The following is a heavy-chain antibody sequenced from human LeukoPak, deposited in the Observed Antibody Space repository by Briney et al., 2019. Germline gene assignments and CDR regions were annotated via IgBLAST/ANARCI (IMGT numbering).Heavy chain of an antibody. V-gene: IGHV4-39*07. J-gene: IGHJ4*02. CDR1: GGSISSSSYY. CDR2: IYYSGST. D-gene: IGHD3-3*01. Sequence: PSETLSLTCTVSGGSISSSSYYWGWIRQPPGKGLEWIGSIYYSGSTYYNPSLKSRVTISLDTSKSQFSLKVRYVTAADTAVYYCARGLNDSWTGENYWGQGTLVTVSS. CDR3: ARGLNDSWTGENY.